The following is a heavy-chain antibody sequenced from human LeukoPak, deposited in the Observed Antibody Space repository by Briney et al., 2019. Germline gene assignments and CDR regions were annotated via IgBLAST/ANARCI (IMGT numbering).Heavy chain of an antibody. CDR1: GGSISSSSYY. CDR3: ARRVGATLGFDI. V-gene: IGHV4-39*01. D-gene: IGHD1-26*01. Sequence: SETLSLTCTVSGGSISSSSYYWGRIRQPPGKGLGWIGSIYYSGSTYYNPSLKSRATISVDTSKNLFSLKLSYVTAADTAVYYCARRVGATLGFDIWGPGTMVTVSA. CDR2: IYYSGST. J-gene: IGHJ3*02.